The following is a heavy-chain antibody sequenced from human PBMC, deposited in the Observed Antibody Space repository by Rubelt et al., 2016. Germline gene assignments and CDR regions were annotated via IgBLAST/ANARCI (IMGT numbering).Heavy chain of an antibody. V-gene: IGHV4-34*01. Sequence: QVQLQQWGAGLLKPSETLSLTCAVYRGSSSGYYWSWIRQPPGKGLEWIGEINPSGSSNYNPSLRSRVTISVDTSKSQVSLKLTAVTAADTAVYHCAREIMMGLQPLDWFDTWGQGTLVTVSS. CDR1: RGSSSGYY. CDR3: AREIMMGLQPLDWFDT. CDR2: INPSGSS. D-gene: IGHD3-16*01. J-gene: IGHJ5*02.